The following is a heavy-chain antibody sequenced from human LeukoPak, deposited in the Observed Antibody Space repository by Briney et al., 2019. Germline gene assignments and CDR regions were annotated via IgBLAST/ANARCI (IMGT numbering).Heavy chain of an antibody. V-gene: IGHV4-4*07. CDR1: GGSISSYY. J-gene: IGHJ4*02. Sequence: SETLSLTCTVSGGSISSYYWSWLRQPAGKGLESIGHISTSGSTNYNPSLKSRVTMSVDTSKNQFSLKLSSVTAADTAVYYCARVRYSDSSVLTRKRSYYFDYWGQGTLVTVSS. CDR3: ARVRYSDSSVLTRKRSYYFDY. D-gene: IGHD3-22*01. CDR2: ISTSGST.